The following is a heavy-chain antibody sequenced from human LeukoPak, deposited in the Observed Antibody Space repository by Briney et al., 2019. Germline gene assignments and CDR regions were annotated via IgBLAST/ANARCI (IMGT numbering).Heavy chain of an antibody. Sequence: GGSLRLSCAASGFTFSNYGMHWVRQAPGKGLEWVANIKQDGSEKYYVDSVKDRFTISRDNAKKSLYLQMNSLRAEDTAVYHCAREGRESSGYDYWGQGTLVTVSS. V-gene: IGHV3-7*01. CDR1: GFTFSNYG. J-gene: IGHJ4*02. CDR2: IKQDGSEK. CDR3: AREGRESSGYDY. D-gene: IGHD3-22*01.